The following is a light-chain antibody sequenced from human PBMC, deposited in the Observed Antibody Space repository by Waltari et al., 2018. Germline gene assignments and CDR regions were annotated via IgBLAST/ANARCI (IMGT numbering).Light chain of an antibody. J-gene: IGLJ1*01. V-gene: IGLV1-40*01. CDR3: QSYDSSLSGYV. CDR2: GNS. CDR1: STNTAAGYD. Sequence: QSVLTQPPSASGAPGQRGTISCTGSSTNTAAGYDVHWYQQLPGTAPKLLIYGNSNRPSGVPDRFSGSKSGTSASLAITGLQAEDEADYYCQSYDSSLSGYVFGTGTKVTVL.